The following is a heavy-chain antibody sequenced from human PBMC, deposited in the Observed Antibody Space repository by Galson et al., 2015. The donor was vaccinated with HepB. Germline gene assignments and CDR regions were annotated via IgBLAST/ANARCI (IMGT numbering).Heavy chain of an antibody. V-gene: IGHV1-69*04. CDR3: ARDHCSGGSCYPYYYYGMDV. D-gene: IGHD2-15*01. Sequence: SVKVSCKASGGTFSSYTISWVRQAPGQGLEWMGRIIPILGIANYAQKFQGRVTITADKSTSTAYMELSSLRSEDTAVYYCARDHCSGGSCYPYYYYGMDVWGQGTTVTVSS. J-gene: IGHJ6*02. CDR2: IIPILGIA. CDR1: GGTFSSYT.